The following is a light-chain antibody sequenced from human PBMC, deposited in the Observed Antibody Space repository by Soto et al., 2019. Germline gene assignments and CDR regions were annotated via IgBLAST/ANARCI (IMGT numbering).Light chain of an antibody. V-gene: IGKV3-20*01. CDR3: QQYGSSPFT. Sequence: EIVLTQSPGTLSLSPGERATLSCRASQSVSSSYLAWYQQKPGQAPRLLIYGASSRATGIPDRFSGSGSGKDFHLTISRLEPEDFAVYSCQQYGSSPFTFGPGTKVDIK. CDR2: GAS. CDR1: QSVSSSY. J-gene: IGKJ3*01.